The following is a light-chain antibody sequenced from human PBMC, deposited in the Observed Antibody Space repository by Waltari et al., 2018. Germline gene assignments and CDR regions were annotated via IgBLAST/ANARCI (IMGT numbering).Light chain of an antibody. CDR2: HNT. J-gene: IGLJ3*02. CDR1: GSNLGAGYD. Sequence: QSVLTQPPSVSGAPGQTVTISCAGSGSNLGAGYDVHWYQQVPGTAPKLLINHNTNRPSGVPERFSGSKSGTSASLAIPGLQAEDEADYYCQSYDDSLSGGVFGGGTKLTVL. CDR3: QSYDDSLSGGV. V-gene: IGLV1-40*01.